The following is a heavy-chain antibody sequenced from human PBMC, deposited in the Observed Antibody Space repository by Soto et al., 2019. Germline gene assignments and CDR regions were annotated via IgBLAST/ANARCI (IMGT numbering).Heavy chain of an antibody. V-gene: IGHV4-34*01. CDR1: GGSFSGYY. J-gene: IGHJ3*02. CDR2: INHSGST. D-gene: IGHD3-10*01. CDR3: ARARSRYYYGSGSYRSGAFDI. Sequence: SETLSLTCAVYGGSFSGYYWSWIRQPPGEGLEWIGEINHSGSTNYNPSLKSRVTISVDTSKNQFSLKLSSVTAADTAVYYCARARSRYYYGSGSYRSGAFDIWGQGTMVT.